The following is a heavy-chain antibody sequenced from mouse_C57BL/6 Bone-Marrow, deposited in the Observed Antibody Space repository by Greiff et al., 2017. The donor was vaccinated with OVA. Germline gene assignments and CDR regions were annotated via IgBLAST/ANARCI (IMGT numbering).Heavy chain of an antibody. J-gene: IGHJ4*01. Sequence: EVQGVESGGGLVQSGRSLRLSCATSGFTFRDFYMEWVRQAPGKGLEWIAASRNKANDYTTEYSASVKGRFIVSRDTSQSILYLQMNALRAEDTAIYYCARDADEDYAMDYWGQGTSVTVSS. CDR2: SRNKANDYTT. V-gene: IGHV7-1*01. CDR3: ARDADEDYAMDY. CDR1: GFTFRDFY.